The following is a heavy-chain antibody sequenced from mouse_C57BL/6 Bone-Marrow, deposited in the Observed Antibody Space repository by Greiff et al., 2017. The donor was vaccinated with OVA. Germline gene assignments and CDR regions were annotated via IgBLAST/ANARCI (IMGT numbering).Heavy chain of an antibody. CDR1: GFTFSSYA. CDR2: ISSGGDYI. J-gene: IGHJ3*01. D-gene: IGHD1-1*01. V-gene: IGHV5-9-1*02. Sequence: EVQRVESGEGLVKPGGSLKLSCAASGFTFSSYAMSWVRQTPEKRLEWVAYISSGGDYIYYADTVKGRFTISRDNARNTLYLQMSSLKSEDTAMYYCTTYYCGSSPSWFAYWGQGTLVTVSA. CDR3: TTYYCGSSPSWFAY.